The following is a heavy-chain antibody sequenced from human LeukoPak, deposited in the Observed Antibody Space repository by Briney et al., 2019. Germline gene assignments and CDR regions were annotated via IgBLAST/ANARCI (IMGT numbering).Heavy chain of an antibody. J-gene: IGHJ4*02. Sequence: GEXLKISFKGSGYRFTSYWIGWVRQMPGKGLEGMGIIYPGDSDTRYSPSFQGQVTISAHKSISTAYLQWSSLKASDTAMYYCAMSWQQHYYWGQGTLVTVSS. V-gene: IGHV5-51*01. CDR1: GYRFTSYW. CDR3: AMSWQQHYY. D-gene: IGHD6-13*01. CDR2: IYPGDSDT.